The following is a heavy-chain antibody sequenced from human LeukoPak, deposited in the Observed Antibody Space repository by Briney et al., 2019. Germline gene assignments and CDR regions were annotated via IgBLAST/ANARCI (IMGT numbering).Heavy chain of an antibody. CDR3: TRTTTTADWYFDL. D-gene: IGHD1-1*01. Sequence: GGPLRFSCEAPGLTFSSYAISWVGQAPGKGLVWAARINSDGSSTTYADSVEGRFTISRDNTKSMLHLQMHSLRVDDSAVYFCTRTTTTADWYFDLWGRGTLVTVSS. V-gene: IGHV3-74*01. CDR1: GLTFSSYA. J-gene: IGHJ2*01. CDR2: INSDGSST.